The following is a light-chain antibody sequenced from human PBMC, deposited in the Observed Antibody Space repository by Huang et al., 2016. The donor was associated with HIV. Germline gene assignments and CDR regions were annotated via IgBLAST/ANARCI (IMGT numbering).Light chain of an antibody. J-gene: IGKJ2*01. CDR3: QQRNDWPPYT. Sequence: EVVLTQSPATLSLSPGERATLSCRASQSVTNFLAWYQQKPGQPPRLLIYDASTSATGIPPRFIGSWSGTDFTLPISSLEPDDVAVYYCQQRNDWPPYTFGQGTRLEIK. CDR2: DAS. V-gene: IGKV3-11*01. CDR1: QSVTNF.